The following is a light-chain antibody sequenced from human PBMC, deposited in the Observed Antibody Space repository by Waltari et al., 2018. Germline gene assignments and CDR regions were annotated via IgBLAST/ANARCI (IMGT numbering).Light chain of an antibody. Sequence: QSALTQPASLSGSPGQSTTISCTGTSNDIGSSNFVSWYQHPPGKAPKAIIYEGTMRPSGGANRFSGSKAVNTASLTIAGLQPEDEADYYCCSYGSRTNLIFGGGTKLTVL. CDR3: CSYGSRTNLI. J-gene: IGLJ2*01. CDR2: EGT. CDR1: SNDIGSSNF. V-gene: IGLV2-23*01.